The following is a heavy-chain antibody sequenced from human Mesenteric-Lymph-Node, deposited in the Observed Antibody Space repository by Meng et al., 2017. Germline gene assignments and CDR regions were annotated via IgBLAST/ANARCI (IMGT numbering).Heavy chain of an antibody. CDR1: GGSISSSNYY. V-gene: IGHV4-39*01. J-gene: IGHJ4*02. D-gene: IGHD3-10*01. Sequence: HLQRPEPGPGLVNPSETLSLTCTVSGGSISSSNYYWDWIRQPPGKGLEWIGAIYHSGSTSYNPSLQSRVTMFVDTSKNQFSLMLTSVTATDTAVYYCARRRGGSGRDCWGQGTLVTVSS. CDR3: ARRRGGSGRDC. CDR2: IYHSGST.